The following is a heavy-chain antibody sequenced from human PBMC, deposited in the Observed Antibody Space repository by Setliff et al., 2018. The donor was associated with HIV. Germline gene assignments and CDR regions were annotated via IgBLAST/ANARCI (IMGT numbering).Heavy chain of an antibody. J-gene: IGHJ4*02. Sequence: HPGGSLRLSCAGSGFIFSDFWMHWVRRVPGKGLLWVSRISRDGTTTEYADSVKGRFTMSRDNAKNTLYLQMNSLSAADTAVYYCIRGPSHGGTYGVDWGQGTLVTVSS. CDR1: GFIFSDFW. CDR2: ISRDGTTT. V-gene: IGHV3-74*01. CDR3: IRGPSHGGTYGVD. D-gene: IGHD1-26*01.